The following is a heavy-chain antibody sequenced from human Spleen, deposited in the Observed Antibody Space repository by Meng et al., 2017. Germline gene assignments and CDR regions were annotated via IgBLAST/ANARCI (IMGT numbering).Heavy chain of an antibody. J-gene: IGHJ4*02. D-gene: IGHD3-22*01. CDR3: ARVDFRGKDHDSIGLGH. CDR1: DGSLFGYY. V-gene: IGHV4-34*02. Sequence: VQLPQWGVGLLKSSENLSLACGVYDGSLFGYYWSWIRQPPGKGLEWIGEINYSGTTNYNPSLKSRVTISVDTSNDQFSLQMASVTAADTAVYYCARVDFRGKDHDSIGLGHWGQGTLVTVSS. CDR2: INYSGTT.